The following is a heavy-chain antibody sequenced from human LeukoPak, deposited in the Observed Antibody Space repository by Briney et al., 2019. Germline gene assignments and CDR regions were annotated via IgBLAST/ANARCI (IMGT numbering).Heavy chain of an antibody. CDR2: INNDGSIT. Sequence: PGGSLRPSCAASAFTFSSYSMNWVRQAPGKGLVWVSRINNDGSITNYAESVKGRFTISRANAKNTLYLQMNSLRGEDTAVYYWARTASGFYSANWGQGTLVTVPS. CDR3: ARTASGFYSAN. J-gene: IGHJ4*02. V-gene: IGHV3-74*01. CDR1: AFTFSSYS. D-gene: IGHD3-3*01.